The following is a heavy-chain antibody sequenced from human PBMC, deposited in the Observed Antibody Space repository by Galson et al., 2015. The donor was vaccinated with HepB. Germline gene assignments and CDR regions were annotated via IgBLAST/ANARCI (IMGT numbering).Heavy chain of an antibody. Sequence: SLRLSCAASGFTFSSYAMSWVRQAPGKGLEWVSAISGSGGSTYYADSVKGRFTISRDNSKNTLYLQMNSLRAEDTAVYYCAKDLAYYDSSGLFDYWGQGTLVTVSS. J-gene: IGHJ4*02. V-gene: IGHV3-23*01. D-gene: IGHD3-22*01. CDR3: AKDLAYYDSSGLFDY. CDR2: ISGSGGST. CDR1: GFTFSSYA.